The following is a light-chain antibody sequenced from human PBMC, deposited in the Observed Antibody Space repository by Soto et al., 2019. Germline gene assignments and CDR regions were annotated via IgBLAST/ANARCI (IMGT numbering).Light chain of an antibody. V-gene: IGLV2-14*01. CDR2: DVR. CDR3: GSYRIITYE. J-gene: IGLJ2*01. Sequence: QSALTQPASVSGSPGQSITISCIGTSSDIGAFNYVSWYQQFPGKVPKLIIYDVRKRPSGVCYRFFGSKSGNTASLTISGLEAEDEADYYSGSYRIITYEFGSGTKLTVL. CDR1: SSDIGAFNY.